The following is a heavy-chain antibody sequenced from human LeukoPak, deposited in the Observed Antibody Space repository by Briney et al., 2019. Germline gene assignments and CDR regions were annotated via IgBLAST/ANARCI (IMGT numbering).Heavy chain of an antibody. V-gene: IGHV1-46*03. CDR1: GYTFTSYY. D-gene: IGHD6-19*01. J-gene: IGHJ4*02. CDR2: INPSGGST. CDR3: ARDKGRIAVAGTCYFDY. Sequence: ASVKVSCKASGYTFTSYYMHWVRQAPGQGLEWMGIINPSGGSTSYAQKFQGRVTMTRDTSTSTVYMELSSLRSEDTAVYYCARDKGRIAVAGTCYFDYWGQRTLVTVSS.